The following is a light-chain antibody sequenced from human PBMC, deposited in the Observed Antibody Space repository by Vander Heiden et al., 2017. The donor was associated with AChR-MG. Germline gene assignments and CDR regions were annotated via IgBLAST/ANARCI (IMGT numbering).Light chain of an antibody. CDR2: GNS. Sequence: QSVLTQPPSVSGAPGQRVTIPRTVSSAIMGAVYDVHWSQRLPGTAPKLLIYGNSNRPSGVPDRFSGSKSGTSASLAITGLQAEDEADYYCQSYDSSLSGWVFGGGTKLTVL. CDR3: QSYDSSLSGWV. CDR1: SAIMGAVYD. V-gene: IGLV1-40*01. J-gene: IGLJ3*02.